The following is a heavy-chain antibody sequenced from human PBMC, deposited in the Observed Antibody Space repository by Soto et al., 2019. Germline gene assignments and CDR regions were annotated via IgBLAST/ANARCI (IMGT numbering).Heavy chain of an antibody. Sequence: EVQLVESGGGLVQPGWSLRLSCVVSGLTFSNYWMSWVRQAPGKGLEWVANIKQDGSESYYVDSVKGRFTISRDNAKNSLYLQMTSLRAEDTAVYYCARPARECSSPGCANWGQGTLVTVSS. CDR2: IKQDGSES. J-gene: IGHJ4*02. CDR3: ARPARECSSPGCAN. D-gene: IGHD2-2*01. V-gene: IGHV3-7*01. CDR1: GLTFSNYW.